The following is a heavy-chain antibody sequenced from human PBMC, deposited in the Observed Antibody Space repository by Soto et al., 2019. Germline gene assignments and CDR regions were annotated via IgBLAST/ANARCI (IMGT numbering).Heavy chain of an antibody. CDR2: ISGSGGST. Sequence: PGGSLILSCAASGFTFSSYAMSWVRQAPGKGLEWVSAISGSGGSTYYADSVKGRFTISRDNSKNTLYLQMNSLRAEDTAVYYCAKVRYYYGSGSSQVSDYWRQGTLDPVS. CDR3: AKVRYYYGSGSSQVSDY. CDR1: GFTFSSYA. D-gene: IGHD3-10*01. J-gene: IGHJ4*02. V-gene: IGHV3-23*01.